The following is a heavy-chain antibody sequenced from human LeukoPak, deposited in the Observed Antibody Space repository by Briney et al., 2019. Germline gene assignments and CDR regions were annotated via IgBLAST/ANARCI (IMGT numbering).Heavy chain of an antibody. CDR3: ARDHGSITMIVVAPEYYFDY. Sequence: GGSLRLSCAASGFTFSDYYMSWIRQAPGKGLEWVSYISSSGSTIYYADSVKGRFTISRDNAKNSLYLQMNGLRAEDTAVYYCARDHGSITMIVVAPEYYFDYWGQGTLVTVSS. J-gene: IGHJ4*02. CDR2: ISSSGSTI. CDR1: GFTFSDYY. V-gene: IGHV3-11*01. D-gene: IGHD3-22*01.